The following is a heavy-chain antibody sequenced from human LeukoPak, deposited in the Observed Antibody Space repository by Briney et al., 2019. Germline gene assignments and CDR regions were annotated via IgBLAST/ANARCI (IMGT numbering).Heavy chain of an antibody. D-gene: IGHD2-2*01. CDR3: ARVGSCDSSGCYRGYFHYYYMDV. V-gene: IGHV1-69*13. Sequence: GASVKVSCKASGGTLSSDGFSWVRQAPGQGPEWVGGIVPIFAKTNYAQKFQGRVTITADESTSTIYMELSSLRSEDTAVYYCARVGSCDSSGCYRGYFHYYYMDVWGKGTTVTVSS. J-gene: IGHJ6*03. CDR2: IVPIFAKT. CDR1: GGTLSSDG.